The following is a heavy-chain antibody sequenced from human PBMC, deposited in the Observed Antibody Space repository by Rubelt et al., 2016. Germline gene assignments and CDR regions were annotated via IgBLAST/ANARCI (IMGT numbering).Heavy chain of an antibody. D-gene: IGHD3-10*01. CDR3: ARDGRESALVESWGDYYYYGMDV. Sequence: GKGLEWVSYISSSSSYIYYADSVKGRFTISRDNAKNSLYLQMNSLRAEDTAVYYCARDGRESALVESWGDYYYYGMDVWGQGTTVTVSS. CDR2: ISSSSSYI. J-gene: IGHJ6*02. V-gene: IGHV3-21*05.